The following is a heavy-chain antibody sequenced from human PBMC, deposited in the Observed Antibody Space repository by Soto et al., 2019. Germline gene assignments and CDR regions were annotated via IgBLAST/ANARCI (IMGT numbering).Heavy chain of an antibody. D-gene: IGHD5-18*01. Sequence: PGGSLRLSCVASGFPFDRYGIHWVRPAPGTGLEWVASIGSAGNNTYYADSVTGRFTISRDTSKNTLYLHINSLRVEDTAIYYCGRAHSIGWRYFDYWGPGTLVAVAS. V-gene: IGHV3-33*01. CDR3: GRAHSIGWRYFDY. CDR2: IGSAGNNT. J-gene: IGHJ4*02. CDR1: GFPFDRYG.